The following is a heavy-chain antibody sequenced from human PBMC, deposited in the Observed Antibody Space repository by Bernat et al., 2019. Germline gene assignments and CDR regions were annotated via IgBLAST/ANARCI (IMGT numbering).Heavy chain of an antibody. CDR3: ARERADYYDSSGHDAFDI. D-gene: IGHD3-22*01. V-gene: IGHV1-2*04. J-gene: IGHJ3*02. Sequence: QVQLVQSGAEVKKPGASVKVSCKASGYTFTGYYMHWVRQAPGQGLEWMGWFNPNSGGTNYAQKFQGWVTMTRDTSISTAYMELSRLRSDDTAVYYCARERADYYDSSGHDAFDIWGQGTMVTVSS. CDR2: FNPNSGGT. CDR1: GYTFTGYY.